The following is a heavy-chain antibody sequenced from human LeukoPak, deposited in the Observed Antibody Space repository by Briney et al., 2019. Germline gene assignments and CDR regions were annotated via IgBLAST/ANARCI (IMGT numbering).Heavy chain of an antibody. V-gene: IGHV3-74*01. D-gene: IGHD3-10*01. CDR3: ARDSTRITMDY. J-gene: IGHJ4*02. Sequence: PGGSLRLSCAASGFTFSNYWMHWVRQAPGKGLVWVSRINSDGSSRNYADSVKGRFTISRDNAKNTLYLQMNSLRAEDTAVYYCARDSTRITMDYWGQGTLVTVSS. CDR2: INSDGSSR. CDR1: GFTFSNYW.